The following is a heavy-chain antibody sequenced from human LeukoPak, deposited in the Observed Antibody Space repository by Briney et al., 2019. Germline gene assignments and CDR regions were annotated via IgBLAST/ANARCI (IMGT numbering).Heavy chain of an antibody. D-gene: IGHD5-24*01. Sequence: PGGSMRLSCAAYGFTFSSYSMNWVRQAPGKGLEWVSYISSSSSTIYYADSVKGRFTISRDNAKNSLYLQMNSLRAEDTAVYYCARVGDGYNVGFDYWGQGTLVTVSS. CDR2: ISSSSSTI. J-gene: IGHJ4*02. CDR3: ARVGDGYNVGFDY. V-gene: IGHV3-48*01. CDR1: GFTFSSYS.